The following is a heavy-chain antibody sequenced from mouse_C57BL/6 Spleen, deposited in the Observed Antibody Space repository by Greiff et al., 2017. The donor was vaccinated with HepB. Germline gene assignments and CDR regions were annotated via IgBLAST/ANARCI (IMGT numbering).Heavy chain of an antibody. CDR1: GYTFTSYW. CDR2: IDPSDSYT. J-gene: IGHJ2*01. Sequence: QVQLQQPGAELVRPGPSVKLSCKASGYTFTSYWMHWVKQRPGQGLEWIGVIDPSDSYTNYNQKFKGKATLTVDTSSSTAYMQLSSLTSEDSAVYYCARPFITTVVFDYWGQGTTLTVSS. CDR3: ARPFITTVVFDY. D-gene: IGHD1-1*01. V-gene: IGHV1-59*01.